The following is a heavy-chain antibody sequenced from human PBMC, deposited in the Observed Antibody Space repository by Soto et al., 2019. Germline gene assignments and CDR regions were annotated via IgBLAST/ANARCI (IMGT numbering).Heavy chain of an antibody. Sequence: EVQLVESGGGLVKPGGSLRLSCAASGFTFSSYSMNCVRQAPGKGLEWVSSISSSSSYIYYEDSVKGRFTISRNNAKNSLYQQMNSLRAEDMAVYYCARSGYCIGGSCYLVLGDAFDIWGQGTMVTVSS. CDR2: ISSSSSYI. V-gene: IGHV3-21*01. J-gene: IGHJ3*02. CDR1: GFTFSSYS. D-gene: IGHD2-15*01. CDR3: ARSGYCIGGSCYLVLGDAFDI.